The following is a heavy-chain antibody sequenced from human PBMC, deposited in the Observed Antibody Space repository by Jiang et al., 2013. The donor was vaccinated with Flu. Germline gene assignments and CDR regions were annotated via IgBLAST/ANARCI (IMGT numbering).Heavy chain of an antibody. Sequence: ETLSLTCAVYGGSFSGDFWTWIRQPPGKGLEWIGEINHSGSTNYNPSLKSRVTISVDTSKNQFSLKLSSVTAADTAVYYCARGRGVRAPRNYMVRGVIGNHRFDFWGQGTLVTVSS. CDR1: GGSFSGDF. CDR3: ARGRGVRAPRNYMVRGVIGNHRFDF. D-gene: IGHD3-10*01. J-gene: IGHJ4*02. CDR2: INHSGST. V-gene: IGHV4-34*01.